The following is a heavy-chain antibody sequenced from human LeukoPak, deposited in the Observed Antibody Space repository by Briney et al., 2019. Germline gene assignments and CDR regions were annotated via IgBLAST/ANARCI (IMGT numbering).Heavy chain of an antibody. V-gene: IGHV4-59*01. J-gene: IGHJ6*02. Sequence: PSEALSLTCTVSGGSISSYYWSWIRQPPGKGLEWIGYIYYSGSTNYNPSLKSRVTISVDTSKNQFSLKLSSVTAADTAVYYCAREVLLDYGSGSYYKNYYYGMDVWGQGTTVTVSS. D-gene: IGHD3-10*01. CDR3: AREVLLDYGSGSYYKNYYYGMDV. CDR2: IYYSGST. CDR1: GGSISSYY.